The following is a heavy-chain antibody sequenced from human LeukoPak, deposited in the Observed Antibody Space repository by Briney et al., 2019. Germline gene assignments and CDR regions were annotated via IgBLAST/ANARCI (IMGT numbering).Heavy chain of an antibody. J-gene: IGHJ4*02. CDR2: ISSSSSYI. D-gene: IGHD3-9*01. CDR1: GFTFSSYS. V-gene: IGHV3-21*01. CDR3: ARGAGTYYDILTGSSLY. Sequence: PGGSLRLSCAASGFTFSSYSMNWVRQAPGKGLEWVSSISSSSSYIYYADSVKGRFTISRDNAKNSLYLQMNSLRAEDMAVYYCARGAGTYYDILTGSSLYWGQGTLVTVSS.